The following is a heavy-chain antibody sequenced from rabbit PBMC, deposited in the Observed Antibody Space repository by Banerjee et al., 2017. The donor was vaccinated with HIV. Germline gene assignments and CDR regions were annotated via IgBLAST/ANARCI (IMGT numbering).Heavy chain of an antibody. Sequence: QSLEESGGDLVKPGASLTLTCTASGFSFSSSYYMCWVRQAPGKGLEWIACIDTSDGSTYYASWPKGRFTISKTSSTTVTLQMTSLTAADTATYFCARNLDAGSTNLWGPGTLVTVS. CDR2: IDTSDGST. J-gene: IGHJ4*01. CDR3: ARNLDAGSTNL. D-gene: IGHD4-2*01. CDR1: GFSFSSSYY. V-gene: IGHV1S40*01.